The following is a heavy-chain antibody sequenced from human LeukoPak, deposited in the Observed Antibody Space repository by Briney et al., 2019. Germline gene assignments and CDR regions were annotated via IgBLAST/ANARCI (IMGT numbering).Heavy chain of an antibody. CDR2: INHSGST. CDR3: ARGRIRGVIISWFDP. Sequence: SETLSLTCAVYGGSFSGYYWSWIRQPPGKGLEWIGEINHSGSTNYNPSLKSRVTISVDTSKNQFSLKLSSVTAADTAVYYCARGRIRGVIISWFDPWGQGTLVTVSS. CDR1: GGSFSGYY. D-gene: IGHD3-10*01. V-gene: IGHV4-34*01. J-gene: IGHJ5*02.